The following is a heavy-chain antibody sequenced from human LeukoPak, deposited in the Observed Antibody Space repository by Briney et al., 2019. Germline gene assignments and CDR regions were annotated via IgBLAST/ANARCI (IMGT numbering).Heavy chain of an antibody. CDR1: GFTFRTYW. J-gene: IGHJ4*02. CDR2: INSDGGTI. V-gene: IGHV3-74*01. CDR3: ARDGPQWELPMDF. Sequence: GGSLRLSCAASGFTFRTYWMHWVRQAPGKRLVWVSRINSDGGTIDYADSVKGRFTISRDNAKNTVYLQMNSLRAEDTAVYYCARDGPQWELPMDFWGQGTLVTVSS. D-gene: IGHD1-26*01.